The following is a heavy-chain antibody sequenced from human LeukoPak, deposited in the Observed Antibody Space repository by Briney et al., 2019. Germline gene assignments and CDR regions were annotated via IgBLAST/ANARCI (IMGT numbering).Heavy chain of an antibody. Sequence: PSETLSLTCTVSGGSISSYYWSWIRQPPGKGLEWNGYIYYSGSTNYNPSLKSRVTISVETSKNQFSLKLSSVTAADTAVYYCARSRGIIVVVPAAIGGSFDYWGQGTLVTVSS. D-gene: IGHD2-2*01. CDR2: IYYSGST. CDR1: GGSISSYY. J-gene: IGHJ4*02. CDR3: ARSRGIIVVVPAAIGGSFDY. V-gene: IGHV4-59*12.